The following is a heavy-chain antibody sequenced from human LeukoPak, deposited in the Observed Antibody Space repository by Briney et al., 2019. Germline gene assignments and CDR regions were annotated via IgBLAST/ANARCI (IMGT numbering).Heavy chain of an antibody. Sequence: SGGGGSTHYADSVKGRFTISRDNSKNTLYLQMNSLRAEDTAVYYCAKDRIVGATKAWGQGTLVTVSS. J-gene: IGHJ4*02. D-gene: IGHD1-26*01. CDR3: AKDRIVGATKA. V-gene: IGHV3-23*01. CDR2: SGGGGST.